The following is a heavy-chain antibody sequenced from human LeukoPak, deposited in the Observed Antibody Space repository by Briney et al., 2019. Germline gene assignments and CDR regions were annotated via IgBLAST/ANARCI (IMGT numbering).Heavy chain of an antibody. V-gene: IGHV1-2*02. CDR2: INPNSGGT. CDR1: GYTFTGYY. J-gene: IGHJ4*02. Sequence: ASVKVSCKASGYTFTGYYMHWVRQAPGQGLEWMGWINPNSGGTNYAQKFQGRVTMTRDTSISTAYMELSRLRSDDTAVYYCARHIFYYGSGSPHFDYWGQGTLVTVSS. D-gene: IGHD3-10*01. CDR3: ARHIFYYGSGSPHFDY.